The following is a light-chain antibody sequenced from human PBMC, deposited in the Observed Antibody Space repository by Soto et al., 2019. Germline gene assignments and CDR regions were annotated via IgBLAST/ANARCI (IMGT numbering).Light chain of an antibody. CDR2: GNN. Sequence: HSVLTQPPSVSGAPGQTVTISCTGSSSNIRAHYGVHWYQQLPGTAPKLLVYGNNNRPSGVPERFSGSKSGTSASLAITGLQAEDEADYYCPSYDRSLSGSVFGTGTKVTVL. CDR1: SSNIRAHYG. V-gene: IGLV1-40*01. J-gene: IGLJ1*01. CDR3: PSYDRSLSGSV.